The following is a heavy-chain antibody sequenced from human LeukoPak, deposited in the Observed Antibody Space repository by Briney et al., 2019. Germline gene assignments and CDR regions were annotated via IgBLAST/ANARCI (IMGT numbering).Heavy chain of an antibody. D-gene: IGHD5-24*01. V-gene: IGHV3-30*18. CDR2: ISYDGSNK. CDR1: GFTFSSYG. Sequence: GGSLRLSCAASGFTFSSYGMHWVRQAPGKGLEWVAVISYDGSNKYYADSVKGRFTISRDNSKNTLYLQMNSLRAEDTAVYNCAKPAKRWLQVWDLYYFDYWGQGTLVTVSS. CDR3: AKPAKRWLQVWDLYYFDY. J-gene: IGHJ4*02.